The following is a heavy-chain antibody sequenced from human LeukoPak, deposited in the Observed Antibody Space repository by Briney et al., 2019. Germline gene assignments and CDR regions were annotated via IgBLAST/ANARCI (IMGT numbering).Heavy chain of an antibody. CDR2: ISSGGSAR. CDR3: VRGDFSDSSGPGY. D-gene: IGHD3-22*01. CDR1: GFTFSDFY. Sequence: GGSLRLSCAASGFTFSDFYMSWIRQAPGKGLEWISYISSGGSARYYADSVKGRFTISRDNTRNSLYLQMNSPRAEDTAVYYCVRGDFSDSSGPGYWGQGTLVTVSS. J-gene: IGHJ4*02. V-gene: IGHV3-11*01.